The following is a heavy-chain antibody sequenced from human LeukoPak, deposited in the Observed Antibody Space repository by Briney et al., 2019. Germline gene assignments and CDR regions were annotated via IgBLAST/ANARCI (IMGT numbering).Heavy chain of an antibody. CDR2: IKSSSDGGTT. D-gene: IGHD3-10*01. Sequence: PGGSLRLSCAASGFTSTNTWMTWVRQAPGKGLEWVGRIKSSSDGGTTDYAAPVKGRFTISRDNAKNSLYLQMNSLRAEDTAVYYCARVAYYYGSGSYNFDYWGQGTLVTVSS. J-gene: IGHJ4*02. CDR1: GFTSTNTW. CDR3: ARVAYYYGSGSYNFDY. V-gene: IGHV3-15*01.